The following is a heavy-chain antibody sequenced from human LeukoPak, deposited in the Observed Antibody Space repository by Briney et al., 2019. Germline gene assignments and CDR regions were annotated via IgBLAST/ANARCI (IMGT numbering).Heavy chain of an antibody. J-gene: IGHJ4*02. V-gene: IGHV3-74*01. D-gene: IGHD2-2*01. CDR3: ARWSFVPAAITIDY. Sequence: PGGSLRLSCAASGFTLSSYWMHWVRQAPGEGLVWVSRINSDGSNINYADSVKGRFTISRDNAKNSLYLQMNSLRAEDTAVYYCARWSFVPAAITIDYWGQGTLVTVSS. CDR2: INSDGSNI. CDR1: GFTLSSYW.